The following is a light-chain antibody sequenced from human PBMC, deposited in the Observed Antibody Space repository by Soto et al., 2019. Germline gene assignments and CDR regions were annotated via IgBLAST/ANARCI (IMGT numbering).Light chain of an antibody. CDR1: HFIANS. J-gene: IGKJ5*01. V-gene: IGKV3-11*01. Sequence: EIVLTQSPATLSLSPGEGATLSCRASHFIANSLAWYQHRPGQAPRLLIHDASDRATDIPGRFRGYRSGTDFTLTISSLEPEDFAVYYCQHHGIGPPITFGQGTRLEI. CDR3: QHHGIGPPIT. CDR2: DAS.